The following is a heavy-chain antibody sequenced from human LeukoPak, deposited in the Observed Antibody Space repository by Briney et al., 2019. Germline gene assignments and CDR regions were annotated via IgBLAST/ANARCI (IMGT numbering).Heavy chain of an antibody. CDR3: ARVREGIAVAATDY. CDR1: GFTFSSYA. Sequence: PGRSLRLSCAASGFTFSSYAMHWVRQAPGEGLEWVAVISYDGSNKYYADSVKGRFTISRDNSKNTLYLQMNSLRAEDTAVYYCARVREGIAVAATDYWGQGTLVTVSS. V-gene: IGHV3-30-3*01. CDR2: ISYDGSNK. J-gene: IGHJ4*02. D-gene: IGHD6-19*01.